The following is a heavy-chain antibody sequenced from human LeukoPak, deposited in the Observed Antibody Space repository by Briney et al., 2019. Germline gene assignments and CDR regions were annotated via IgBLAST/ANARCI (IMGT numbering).Heavy chain of an antibody. J-gene: IGHJ1*01. V-gene: IGHV3-66*01. CDR2: IYSGGNT. CDR3: ARGSDYFQH. CDR1: GFTVSSNS. Sequence: GGSLRLSCAGSGFTVSSNSMSWVRQAPGKGLEWVSIIYSGGNTFHADSVKARFSISRDESRDTVYLHMNSLRAEDTAVYYCARGSDYFQHWGQGTLVTVSS.